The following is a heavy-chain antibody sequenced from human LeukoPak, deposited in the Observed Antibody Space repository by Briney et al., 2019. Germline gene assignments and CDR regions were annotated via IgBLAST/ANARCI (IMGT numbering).Heavy chain of an antibody. CDR1: GFTFSSYA. J-gene: IGHJ4*02. Sequence: PGGSLRLSCAASGFTFSSYAMSWVRQAPGKGLEWVSAISGSGGSTYYADSVKGRFTISRDNSKNTLYLQMNSLRAEDTAVYYCAEDGHGPPYYCGSGSYYMGDWGQGTLVTVSS. CDR2: ISGSGGST. CDR3: AEDGHGPPYYCGSGSYYMGD. D-gene: IGHD3-10*01. V-gene: IGHV3-23*01.